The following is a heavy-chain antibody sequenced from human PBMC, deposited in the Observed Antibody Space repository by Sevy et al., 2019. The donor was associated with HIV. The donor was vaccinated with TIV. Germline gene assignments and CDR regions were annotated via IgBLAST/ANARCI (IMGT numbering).Heavy chain of an antibody. CDR1: GFTFSSYS. J-gene: IGHJ6*02. Sequence: GGSLRLSCAASGFTFSSYSMNWVRQAPGKGLEWVSSISSSSSYIYYADSVKGRFTISRDNAKNSLYLQMNSLRAEDTAVDYCARDGNYDFWSGYYIPYYYYGMDVWGQGTTVTVSS. CDR3: ARDGNYDFWSGYYIPYYYYGMDV. V-gene: IGHV3-21*01. D-gene: IGHD3-3*01. CDR2: ISSSSSYI.